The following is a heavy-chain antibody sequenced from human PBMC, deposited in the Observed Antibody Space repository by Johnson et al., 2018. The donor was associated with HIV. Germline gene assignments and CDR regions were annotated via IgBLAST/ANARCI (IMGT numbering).Heavy chain of an antibody. CDR1: GFTFSSYW. CDR2: IKQDGSER. D-gene: IGHD4-23*01. CDR3: ARDPDDYGGRDAFDI. V-gene: IGHV3-7*01. J-gene: IGHJ3*02. Sequence: VQLVESGGGLVQPGGSLRLSCAASGFTFSSYWMTWVRQAPGKGLEWVANIKQDGSERYYVDSLKGRFTISRDNAKNSLYLQMNSLRAEDTAVFHCARDPDDYGGRDAFDIWGQGTMVTVSS.